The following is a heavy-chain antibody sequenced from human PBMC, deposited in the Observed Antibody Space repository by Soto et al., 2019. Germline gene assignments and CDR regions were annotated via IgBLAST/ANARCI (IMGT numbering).Heavy chain of an antibody. V-gene: IGHV3-11*06. Sequence: QVQLVESGGGLVKPGGSLRLSCAASGFTFSDYYMSWIRQAPGKGLEWVSYISSSSSYTNYADSVKGRFTISRDNAKNSLYLQMNSLRAEDTAVYYCARARDRYDSSGYWGQGTLVTVSS. CDR2: ISSSSSYT. CDR3: ARARDRYDSSGY. D-gene: IGHD3-22*01. CDR1: GFTFSDYY. J-gene: IGHJ4*02.